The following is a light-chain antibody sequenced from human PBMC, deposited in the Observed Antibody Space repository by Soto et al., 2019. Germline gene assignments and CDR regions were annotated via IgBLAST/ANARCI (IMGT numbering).Light chain of an antibody. CDR3: QQFYSLPLT. V-gene: IGKV4-1*01. Sequence: DIVMTQSPDSLAVSLGERATINCKSSQSVLYSSNNKNHLAWYQQKPGQPPKLVIDWASTREPGVPDRFSGSGSGTDFTLTINSLQAEDVAVYYCQQFYSLPLTFDGGTKVEIK. CDR2: WAS. CDR1: QSVLYSSNNKNH. J-gene: IGKJ4*01.